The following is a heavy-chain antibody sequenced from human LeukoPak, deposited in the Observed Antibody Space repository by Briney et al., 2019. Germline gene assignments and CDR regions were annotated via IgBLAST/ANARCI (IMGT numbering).Heavy chain of an antibody. V-gene: IGHV3-9*01. CDR1: GFTFDDYA. J-gene: IGHJ4*02. D-gene: IGHD5-24*01. Sequence: GGSLRLSCAASGFTFDDYAMHWVRQAPGKGLEWVSGISWNSGSIGYADSVKGRFTISRDNAKNSLYLQMNSLRAEDTALYYCAKDGGRWLQPYYFDYWGQGTLVTVSP. CDR3: AKDGGRWLQPYYFDY. CDR2: ISWNSGSI.